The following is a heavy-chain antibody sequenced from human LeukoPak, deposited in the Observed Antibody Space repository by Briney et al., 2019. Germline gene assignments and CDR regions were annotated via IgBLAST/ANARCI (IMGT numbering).Heavy chain of an antibody. Sequence: AGGSLRLSCAASGFTFSSYAMSWVRQAPGKGLEWVSAISGSGGSTYYADSVKGRFTISRDNSKNTLYLQMNSLRAEDTAVYYCAKDLNSYGYGLYYYYYYGMDVWGQGTTVTVSS. CDR2: ISGSGGST. D-gene: IGHD5-18*01. J-gene: IGHJ6*02. CDR1: GFTFSSYA. CDR3: AKDLNSYGYGLYYYYYYGMDV. V-gene: IGHV3-23*01.